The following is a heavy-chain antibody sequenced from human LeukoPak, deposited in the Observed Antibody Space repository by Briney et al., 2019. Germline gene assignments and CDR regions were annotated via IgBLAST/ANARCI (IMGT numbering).Heavy chain of an antibody. Sequence: PGGSLRLSCAASGFTFSSYAMSWVRQAPGKGLEWVSAISGSGGSTYYADSVKGRLTISRDNSKNTLYLQMNSLRAEDTAVYYCAKDPGGEPPPYEIDYWGQGTLVTVSS. CDR3: AKDPGGEPPPYEIDY. CDR2: ISGSGGST. J-gene: IGHJ4*02. CDR1: GFTFSSYA. D-gene: IGHD3-16*01. V-gene: IGHV3-23*01.